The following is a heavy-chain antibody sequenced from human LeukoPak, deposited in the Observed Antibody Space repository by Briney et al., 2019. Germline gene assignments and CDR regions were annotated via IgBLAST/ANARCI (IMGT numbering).Heavy chain of an antibody. J-gene: IGHJ6*02. CDR2: VHYSGTT. D-gene: IGHD3-3*01. V-gene: IGHV4-39*01. CDR1: GGSISSSNYY. Sequence: SETLSLTCTVSGGSISSSNYYWGWIRQPPGKGLEWIGSVHYSGTTYYNPSLKNRLTISVDTSKNQFSLKLDSVTAADTAVYYCARHVSYYTSGEGTLDVWGQGATLTVSS. CDR3: ARHVSYYTSGEGTLDV.